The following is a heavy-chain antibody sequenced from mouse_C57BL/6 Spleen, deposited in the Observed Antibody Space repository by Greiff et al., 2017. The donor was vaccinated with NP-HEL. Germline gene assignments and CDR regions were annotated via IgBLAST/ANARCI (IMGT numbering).Heavy chain of an antibody. J-gene: IGHJ1*03. V-gene: IGHV1-62-2*01. Sequence: QVQLQQSGAELVKPGASVKLSCKASGYTFTEYTIHWVKQRSGPGLEWIGWFYPGSGSITYNEKFKDKATLTADTSSSTVYMELSRLTSEDSAVYLCARDEGYDGYYERCFGVWGTGTTVTVSS. CDR2: FYPGSGSI. CDR1: GYTFTEYT. D-gene: IGHD2-3*01. CDR3: ARDEGYDGYYERCFGV.